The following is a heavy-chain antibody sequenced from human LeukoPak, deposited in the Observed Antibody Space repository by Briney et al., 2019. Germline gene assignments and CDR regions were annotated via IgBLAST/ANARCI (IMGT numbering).Heavy chain of an antibody. V-gene: IGHV3-33*01. CDR3: ARTRYNSGGGDY. CDR1: GFTFSDYG. CDR2: IWYDGTNK. J-gene: IGHJ4*02. D-gene: IGHD6-25*01. Sequence: TGGSLRLSCAVSGFTFSDYGMHWVRQAPGKGLEWVAVIWYDGTNKYYADSVEGRLTISRDNSKNTLYLQMNSLRAEDTAVYYCARTRYNSGGGDYWGQGTPVTVST.